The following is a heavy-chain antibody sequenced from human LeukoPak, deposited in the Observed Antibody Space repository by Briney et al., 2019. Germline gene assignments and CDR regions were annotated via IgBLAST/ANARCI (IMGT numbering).Heavy chain of an antibody. CDR2: ISSSGSTI. CDR1: GFTFSSYE. V-gene: IGHV3-48*03. CDR3: ARDDILTGYPTPFDY. J-gene: IGHJ4*02. Sequence: PGGTLRLSCAASGFTFSSYEMNWVRQAPGKGLGWVSYISSSGSTIYYADSVKGRFTISRDNAKNSLYLQMNSLRAEDTAVYYCARDDILTGYPTPFDYWGQGTLVTVSS. D-gene: IGHD3-9*01.